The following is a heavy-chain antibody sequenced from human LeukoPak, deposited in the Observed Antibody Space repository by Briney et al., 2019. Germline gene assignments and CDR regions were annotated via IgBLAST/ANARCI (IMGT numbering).Heavy chain of an antibody. CDR3: AREIRYFDWLNWFDP. CDR1: GGSISSYY. D-gene: IGHD3-9*01. CDR2: IYYSGST. V-gene: IGHV4-59*01. Sequence: SETLSLTCTVSGGSISSYYWSWIRQPPGKGLEWIGYIYYSGSTNYNPSLKSRVTISVDTSKNQFSLKLSSVTAADTAVYHCAREIRYFDWLNWFDPWGQGTLVTVSS. J-gene: IGHJ5*02.